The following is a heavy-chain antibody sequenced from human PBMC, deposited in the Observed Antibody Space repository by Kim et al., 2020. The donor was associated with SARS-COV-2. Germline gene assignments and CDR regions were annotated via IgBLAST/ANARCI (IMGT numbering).Heavy chain of an antibody. D-gene: IGHD3-3*01. CDR2: IYYSGST. Sequence: SETLSLTCTVSGGSISSSSYYWGWIRQPPGKGLEWIGSIYYSGSTYYNPSLKSRVTISVDTSKNQFSLKLSSVTAADTAVYYCAIQLRFLEWLLGRPTYYYYGMDVWGQGTTVTVSS. CDR1: GGSISSSSYY. J-gene: IGHJ6*02. CDR3: AIQLRFLEWLLGRPTYYYYGMDV. V-gene: IGHV4-39*01.